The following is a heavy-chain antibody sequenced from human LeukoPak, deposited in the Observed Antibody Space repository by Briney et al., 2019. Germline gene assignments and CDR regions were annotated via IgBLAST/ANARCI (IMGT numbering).Heavy chain of an antibody. Sequence: GASVKVSCKASGYTFTSYAMHWVRQAPGQRLEWMGWINAGNGNTKYSQKFQGRVTITRDTSASTAYMELSSLRSEDTAVYYCARVEVAYCGGDCYSEFDYWGQGTLVTVSS. CDR2: INAGNGNT. CDR1: GYTFTSYA. J-gene: IGHJ4*02. CDR3: ARVEVAYCGGDCYSEFDY. D-gene: IGHD2-21*02. V-gene: IGHV1-3*01.